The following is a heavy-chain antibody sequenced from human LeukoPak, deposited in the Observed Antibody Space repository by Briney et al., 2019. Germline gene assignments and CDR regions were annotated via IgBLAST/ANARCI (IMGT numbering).Heavy chain of an antibody. CDR2: ISGSGGST. V-gene: IGHV3-23*01. CDR3: VKVGYSEGDYY. D-gene: IGHD1-26*01. Sequence: GGSLRLSCAASGFTFSSYAMSWDRQAPGKGLEWVSAISGSGGSTYYADSVKGRFTISRDNSKNTLYLQMNSLRAEDTAVYYCVKVGYSEGDYYWGQGTLVTVSS. CDR1: GFTFSSYA. J-gene: IGHJ4*02.